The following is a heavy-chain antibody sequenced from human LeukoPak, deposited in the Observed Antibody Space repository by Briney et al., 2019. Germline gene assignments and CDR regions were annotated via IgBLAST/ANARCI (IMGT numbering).Heavy chain of an antibody. J-gene: IGHJ4*02. D-gene: IGHD3-3*01. CDR1: GFTFSNYG. Sequence: PGGSLRLSCGVSGFTFSNYGMLWVRQAPGKGLEWVAFIRYDGNNKLYADSVKGRFTISRDNSKNTVYLHINSLRTEDTALYYCAKAGFRGRFLASMYYFDYWGQGTLVTVSS. CDR2: IRYDGNNK. CDR3: AKAGFRGRFLASMYYFDY. V-gene: IGHV3-30*02.